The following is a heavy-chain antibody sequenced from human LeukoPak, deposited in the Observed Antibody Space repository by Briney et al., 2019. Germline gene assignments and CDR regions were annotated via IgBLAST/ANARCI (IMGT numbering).Heavy chain of an antibody. Sequence: ASVKVSCKASGYTFTGYYMHWVRQAPGQGLEWMGWINPNSGGTNYAQKFQGRVTMTRDTSISTAYMELSRLRSDGTAVYYCARNTSGWPDAFDIWGQGTMVTVSS. D-gene: IGHD6-19*01. CDR1: GYTFTGYY. CDR3: ARNTSGWPDAFDI. J-gene: IGHJ3*02. CDR2: INPNSGGT. V-gene: IGHV1-2*02.